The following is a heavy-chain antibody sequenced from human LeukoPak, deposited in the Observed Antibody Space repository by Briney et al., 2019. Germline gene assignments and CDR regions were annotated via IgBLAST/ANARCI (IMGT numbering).Heavy chain of an antibody. CDR1: GFTFSNYG. CDR3: AREDYYGSGSFDY. V-gene: IGHV3-48*01. J-gene: IGHJ4*02. D-gene: IGHD3-10*01. CDR2: ISSSSSTI. Sequence: GGSLRLSCGASGFTFSNYGMHWVRQAPGKGLEWVSYISSSSSTIYYADSVKGRFTISRDNAKNSLYLQMNSLRVEDTAVYYCAREDYYGSGSFDYWGQGTLVTVSS.